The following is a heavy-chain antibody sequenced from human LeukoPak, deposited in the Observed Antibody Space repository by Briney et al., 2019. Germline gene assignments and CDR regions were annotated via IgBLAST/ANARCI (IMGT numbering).Heavy chain of an antibody. CDR2: IIPIFGTA. D-gene: IGHD2-15*01. V-gene: IGHV1-69*13. Sequence: SVKVSCKASGYTFTGYYMHWVRQAPGQGLEWMGGIIPIFGTANYAQKFQGRVTITADESTSTAYMELSSLRSEDTAVYYCARDCSGGSCYAANWFDPWGQGTLVTVSS. J-gene: IGHJ5*02. CDR1: GYTFTGYY. CDR3: ARDCSGGSCYAANWFDP.